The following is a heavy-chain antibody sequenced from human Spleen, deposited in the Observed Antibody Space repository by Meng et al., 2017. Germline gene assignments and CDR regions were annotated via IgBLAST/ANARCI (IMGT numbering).Heavy chain of an antibody. V-gene: IGHV7-4-1*02. J-gene: IGHJ4*02. Sequence: QVPLVQSGSELKIPGASVKVSCKASGYTLTDYAINWVRQAPGQGLEWMGWINSVTGNPTYARGFTGRFVFSLDTSVSTAYLQISSLKTDDTAMYYCTRDGYSDCSSTSCFDYWGQGTLVTVFS. CDR1: GYTLTDYA. CDR2: INSVTGNP. CDR3: TRDGYSDCSSTSCFDY. D-gene: IGHD2-2*01.